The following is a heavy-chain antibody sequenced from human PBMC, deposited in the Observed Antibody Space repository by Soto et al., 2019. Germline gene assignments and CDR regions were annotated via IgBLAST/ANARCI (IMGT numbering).Heavy chain of an antibody. CDR2: ISSSSIST. CDR1: GFTFSRHN. Sequence: DVQLVESGGALVQPGGSLRLSCAASGFTFSRHNMNWVRQAPGQGLEWVSYISSSSISTYYADSVKGRFTISRDNAKESLYLQMNSLRDEDTALYYCARDWGTGSYSDYAMDVWGQGTTVIVSS. V-gene: IGHV3-48*02. CDR3: ARDWGTGSYSDYAMDV. D-gene: IGHD3-10*01. J-gene: IGHJ6*02.